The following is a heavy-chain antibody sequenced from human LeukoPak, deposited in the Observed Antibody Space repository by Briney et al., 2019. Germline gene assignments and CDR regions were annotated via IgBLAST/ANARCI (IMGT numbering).Heavy chain of an antibody. V-gene: IGHV3-23*01. CDR3: AKSDDSSGYYYGIVY. J-gene: IGHJ4*02. CDR1: RFSFSKYA. Sequence: PGGSLRLSCAASRFSFSKYAMSWVRQAPGKGLEWVSGISGSGGSAYYADSVKGRFTIFRDNSKNTLYLQMNSLRAEDTAVYYCAKSDDSSGYYYGIVYWGQGTLVTVSS. D-gene: IGHD3-22*01. CDR2: ISGSGGSA.